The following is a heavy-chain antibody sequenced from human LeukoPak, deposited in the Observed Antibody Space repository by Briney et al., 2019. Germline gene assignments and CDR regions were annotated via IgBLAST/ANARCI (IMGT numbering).Heavy chain of an antibody. CDR2: IYYRGTP. V-gene: IGHV4-59*03. D-gene: IGHD6-19*01. J-gene: IGHJ4*02. Sequence: SETLSLTCTVSGGSISSYYWGWARQPPGKGLEWVGQIYYRGTPNYNPSLGGRVTISIDTSKNQFSLKLNSVTAADTAIYYCAAESERWLLRSWGQGTLVTVSS. CDR1: GGSISSYY. CDR3: AAESERWLLRS.